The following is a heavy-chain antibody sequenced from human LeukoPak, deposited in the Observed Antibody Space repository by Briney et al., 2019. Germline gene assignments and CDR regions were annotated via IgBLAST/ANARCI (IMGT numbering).Heavy chain of an antibody. CDR2: ISYDGSNK. V-gene: IGHV3-30-3*01. J-gene: IGHJ5*02. D-gene: IGHD6-13*01. CDR3: ARAGSSWYSNWFDP. Sequence: GGSLRLSCAASGFTFSSYAMHWVRQAPGKGLEWVAVISYDGSNKYYADSVKGRFTTSRDSSKNTLYLQMNSLRAEDTAVYYCARAGSSWYSNWFDPWGQGTLVTVSS. CDR1: GFTFSSYA.